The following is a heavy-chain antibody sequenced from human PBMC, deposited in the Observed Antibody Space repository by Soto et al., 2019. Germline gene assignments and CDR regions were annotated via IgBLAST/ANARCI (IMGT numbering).Heavy chain of an antibody. J-gene: IGHJ5*02. CDR2: INSDGTDT. CDR3: ARDWSYALNH. Sequence: PXGCLRLSCAASGFTFSSSCMHWVRQAPGKGLVWVSHINSDGTDTNYADSVKGRFTISRDNAKNTVYLQMNSLRAEDTAVYYCARDWSYALNHWGQGSLVTVSS. D-gene: IGHD1-26*01. V-gene: IGHV3-74*01. CDR1: GFTFSSSC.